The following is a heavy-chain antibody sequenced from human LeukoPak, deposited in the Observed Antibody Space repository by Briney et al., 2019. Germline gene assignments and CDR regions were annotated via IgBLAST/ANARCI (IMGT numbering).Heavy chain of an antibody. V-gene: IGHV3-73*01. CDR1: GFTFSCSA. CDR2: IDKKDNFYAT. D-gene: IGHD1-26*01. J-gene: IGHJ5*02. CDR3: TWDSGRYNWLDP. Sequence: GSLRLSSSASGFTFSCSAIHWVRPSSGQGLEWVGHIDKKDNFYATTSAASVTGRFTISKDDSKNTSYLQMNSLKTEDTALYYCTWDSGRYNWLDPWGKGTLVRV.